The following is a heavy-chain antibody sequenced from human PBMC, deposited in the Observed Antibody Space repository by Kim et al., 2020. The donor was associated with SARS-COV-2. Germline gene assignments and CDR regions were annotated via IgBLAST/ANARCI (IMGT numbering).Heavy chain of an antibody. J-gene: IGHJ6*02. CDR2: ISSSSSYT. CDR1: GFTFSDYY. V-gene: IGHV3-11*05. D-gene: IGHD3-16*02. CDR3: ARVGYDYVWGSYRDYYYYYGMDV. Sequence: GGSLRLSCAASGFTFSDYYMSWIRQAPGKGLEWVSYISSSSSYTNYADSVKGRFTISRDNAKSSLDLQMNSLRAEDTAVYYCARVGYDYVWGSYRDYYYYYGMDVWGPGTAVTVSS.